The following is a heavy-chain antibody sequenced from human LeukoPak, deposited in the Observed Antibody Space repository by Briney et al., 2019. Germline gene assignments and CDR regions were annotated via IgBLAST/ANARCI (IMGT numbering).Heavy chain of an antibody. CDR2: IYNSGST. D-gene: IGHD2-2*01. J-gene: IGHJ4*02. V-gene: IGHV4-59*01. CDR3: AREYCSSTSCYFDY. Sequence: PSETLSLTCTVSGGSISSYYWSWIRQSPGKGLEWIGYIYNSGSTNYNPSLKSRVTISVDTSKNQFSLKLSSVTAADTAVYHCAREYCSSTSCYFDYWGQGTLVTVSS. CDR1: GGSISSYY.